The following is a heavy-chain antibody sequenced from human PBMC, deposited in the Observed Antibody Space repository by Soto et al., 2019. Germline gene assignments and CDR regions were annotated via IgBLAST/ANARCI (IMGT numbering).Heavy chain of an antibody. D-gene: IGHD2-15*01. CDR3: ARSEEDSDYYYYGLDV. CDR2: TYYRSRWYS. Sequence: SETLSLTCVISGDSVSSSSVAWNWVRQSPSRGLEWLGRTYYRSRWYSDFAVSVRGRIVINADTSKNQFSLQLNSVTPEDTAVYFCARSEEDSDYYYYGLDVWGQGTTVTVSS. V-gene: IGHV6-1*01. J-gene: IGHJ6*02. CDR1: GDSVSSSSVA.